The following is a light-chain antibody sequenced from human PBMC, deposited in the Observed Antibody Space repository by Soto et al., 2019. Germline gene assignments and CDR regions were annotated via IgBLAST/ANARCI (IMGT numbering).Light chain of an antibody. J-gene: IGLJ2*01. V-gene: IGLV2-14*01. CDR1: SSDIGDYNY. CDR2: DVS. Sequence: QSVLTQPASVSGSPGQSIAISCTGSSSDIGDYNYVSWYQQHPGKAPKLMIYDVSNRPSGVSNRFSGSMSGNTASLAISGLQPEDEADYYCSSYTSSSTVVFGGGTKLTVL. CDR3: SSYTSSSTVV.